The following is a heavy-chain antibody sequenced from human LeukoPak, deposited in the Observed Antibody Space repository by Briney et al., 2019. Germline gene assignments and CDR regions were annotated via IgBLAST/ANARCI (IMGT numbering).Heavy chain of an antibody. D-gene: IGHD6-13*01. Sequence: ASVNVSCKASGGTFSSYAISWVRQAPGQGLEWMGGIIPIFGTANYAQKFQGRVTITADESTSTAYMGLSSLRSEDTAVYYCARENLAAAGTRPIDYWGQGTLVTVSS. V-gene: IGHV1-69*13. J-gene: IGHJ4*02. CDR2: IIPIFGTA. CDR3: ARENLAAAGTRPIDY. CDR1: GGTFSSYA.